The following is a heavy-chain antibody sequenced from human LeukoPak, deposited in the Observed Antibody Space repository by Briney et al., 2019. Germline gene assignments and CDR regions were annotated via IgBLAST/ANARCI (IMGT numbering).Heavy chain of an antibody. D-gene: IGHD3-3*01. CDR2: IYYSGRT. V-gene: IGHV4-59*12. CDR1: GGFISSYY. Sequence: SETLSLTCTVSGGFISSYYWNWIRQPPGEVLEWIGYIYYSGRTNYYPSLKSRVTISVDTSKKHFSLKLSSVTAADTAVYYCARVGWGITIFGVVITQYYYYMDVWGKGTTVTVSS. CDR3: ARVGWGITIFGVVITQYYYYMDV. J-gene: IGHJ6*03.